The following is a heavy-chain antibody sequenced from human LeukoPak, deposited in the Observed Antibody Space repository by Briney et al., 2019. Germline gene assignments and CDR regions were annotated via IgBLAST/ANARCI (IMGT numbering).Heavy chain of an antibody. CDR1: GGSISSYY. CDR2: IYTSGST. J-gene: IGHJ6*03. V-gene: IGHV4-4*09. CDR3: ARRPYYYYYMDV. Sequence: WETLSLTCTVSGGSISSYYWSWIRQPPGKGLEWIGYIYTSGSTNYNPSLKSRVTISVDTSKNQFSLKLSSVTAADTAVYYCARRPYYYYYMDVWGKGTTVTVSS.